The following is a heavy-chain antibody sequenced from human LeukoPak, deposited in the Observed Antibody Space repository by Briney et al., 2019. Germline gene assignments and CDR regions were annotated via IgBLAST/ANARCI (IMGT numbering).Heavy chain of an antibody. D-gene: IGHD3-10*01. J-gene: IGHJ4*02. CDR2: MNPNSGHT. CDR3: ASDGYYYGSGEL. CDR1: GYTFTCYY. V-gene: IGHV1-8*02. Sequence: GASVKVSCKASGYTFTCYYIYWRRQAPGQGHEWKGWMNPNSGHTGYAQKLQGRVTMTRNTYISVAYMELSSLRSEGTAVYYCASDGYYYGSGELGGQGTRVSVSS.